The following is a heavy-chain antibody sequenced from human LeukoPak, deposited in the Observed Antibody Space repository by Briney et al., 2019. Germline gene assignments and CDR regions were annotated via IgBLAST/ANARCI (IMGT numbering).Heavy chain of an antibody. Sequence: ASVKVSCKASGYRFISNYIQWVRQAPGLGPEWMGWMHPGNGNTRYAEKFQGRVTMTRDTSINTAYMDLSNLRSDDTAVYYCAREGSYCVGGDCYSFDFWGQGTVVTVSS. D-gene: IGHD2-21*02. V-gene: IGHV1-2*02. CDR2: MHPGNGNT. CDR3: AREGSYCVGGDCYSFDF. CDR1: GYRFISNY. J-gene: IGHJ4*02.